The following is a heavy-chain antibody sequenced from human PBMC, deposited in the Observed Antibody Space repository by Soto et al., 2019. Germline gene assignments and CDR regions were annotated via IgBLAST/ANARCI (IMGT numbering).Heavy chain of an antibody. D-gene: IGHD2-15*01. Sequence: QVQLQQWGAGLLKPSETLSLTCAVYGGSFSGYYWSWIRQPPGKGLEWIGEINHSGSTNYNPSLKSRVTISVDTSKNQFSLKLSSVTAADTAVYYCATTRGCSGGSCYRKYFQHWGQGTLVTVSS. CDR2: INHSGST. CDR3: ATTRGCSGGSCYRKYFQH. J-gene: IGHJ1*01. CDR1: GGSFSGYY. V-gene: IGHV4-34*01.